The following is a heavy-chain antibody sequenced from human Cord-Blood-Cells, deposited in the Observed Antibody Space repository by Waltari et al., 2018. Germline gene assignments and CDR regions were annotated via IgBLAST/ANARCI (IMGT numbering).Heavy chain of an antibody. CDR3: ARVGRQLVATSGNP. Sequence: QVQLQQWGAGLLKPSETLSLTCAVYGGSFSGYYCSWIRQPPGKGLEWIGEINHSGSTNYNPSLKSRVTISVDTSKNQFSLKLSSVTAADTAVYYCARVGRQLVATSGNPWGQGTLVTVSS. CDR1: GGSFSGYY. CDR2: INHSGST. J-gene: IGHJ5*02. D-gene: IGHD5-12*01. V-gene: IGHV4-34*01.